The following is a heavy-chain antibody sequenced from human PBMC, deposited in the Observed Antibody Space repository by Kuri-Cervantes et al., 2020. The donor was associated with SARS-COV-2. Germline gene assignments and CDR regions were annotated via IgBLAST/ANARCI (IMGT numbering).Heavy chain of an antibody. CDR2: FDPEDGET. J-gene: IGHJ4*02. Sequence: ASGKVSCKVSGYTLTELSMHWVRQAPGKGLEWMGGFDPEDGETIYAQKFQGRVTMTEDTSTDTAYMELSSLRSEDTAVYYCARGDYGDHPYYFDYWGQGTLVTVSS. V-gene: IGHV1-24*01. CDR3: ARGDYGDHPYYFDY. CDR1: GYTLTELS. D-gene: IGHD4-17*01.